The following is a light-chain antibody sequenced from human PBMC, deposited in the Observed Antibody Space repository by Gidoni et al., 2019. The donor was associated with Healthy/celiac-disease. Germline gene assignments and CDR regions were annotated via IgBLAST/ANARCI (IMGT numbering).Light chain of an antibody. J-gene: IGKJ4*01. CDR1: QSVSSN. Sequence: EIWMTHSPATLSVSPGERATFSCRASQSVSSNLAWYQQKPGQAPRLLIYGASTRATGIPARFSGSGSGTEFTLTISSLQSEDFAVYYCQQYNNWPFTFGGGTKVEIK. CDR2: GAS. CDR3: QQYNNWPFT. V-gene: IGKV3-15*01.